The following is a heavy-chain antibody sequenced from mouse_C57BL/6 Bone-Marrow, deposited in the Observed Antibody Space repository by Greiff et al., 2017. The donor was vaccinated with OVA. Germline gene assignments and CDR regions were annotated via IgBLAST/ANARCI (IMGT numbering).Heavy chain of an antibody. CDR2: IYPGSGST. CDR1: GYTFTSYW. CDR3: AKNYDGSSYVGRFAY. Sequence: QVQLQQPGAELVKPGASVKMSCKASGYTFTSYWITWVKQRPGQGLEWIGDIYPGSGSTNYNEKFKSKATLTVDTSSSTAYMQLSSLTSEDSAVYYCAKNYDGSSYVGRFAYWGQGTLVTVSA. J-gene: IGHJ3*01. D-gene: IGHD1-1*01. V-gene: IGHV1-55*01.